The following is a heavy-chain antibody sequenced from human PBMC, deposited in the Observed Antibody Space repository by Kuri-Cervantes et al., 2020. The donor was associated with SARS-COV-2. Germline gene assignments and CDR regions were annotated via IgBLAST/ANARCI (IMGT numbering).Heavy chain of an antibody. V-gene: IGHV4-59*01. CDR2: IYYSGST. CDR1: GGPISGYY. CDR3: ARGVRGLRVGELSLKGFDY. J-gene: IGHJ4*02. D-gene: IGHD3-16*02. Sequence: SETLTLTCTPSGGPISGYYWSWIRQPPGKGLEWSGYIYYSGSTNYNPSLKRRVTISVDTSKNPFSLKLSSVTAADTAVYYCARGVRGLRVGELSLKGFDYWGQGTLVTVSS.